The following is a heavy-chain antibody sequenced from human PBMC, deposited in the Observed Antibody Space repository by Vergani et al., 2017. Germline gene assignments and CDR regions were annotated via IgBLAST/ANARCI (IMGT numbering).Heavy chain of an antibody. D-gene: IGHD3-9*01. V-gene: IGHV4-59*01. Sequence: QVQLQESGPGLVKPSQTLSLTCTVSGGSISSYYWSWIRQRPGKGREWIGYIYYSGSTNYNPSLKSRVTITVDTSKNQFSLKLSSVTAADTAVYYCARVGGYYDILTGYYYYYGMDVWGQGTTVTVSS. J-gene: IGHJ6*02. CDR2: IYYSGST. CDR1: GGSISSYY. CDR3: ARVGGYYDILTGYYYYYGMDV.